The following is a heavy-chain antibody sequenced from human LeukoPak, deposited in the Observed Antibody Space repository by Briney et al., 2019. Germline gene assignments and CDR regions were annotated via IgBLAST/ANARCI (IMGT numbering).Heavy chain of an antibody. CDR2: ISSSSSYI. V-gene: IGHV3-21*01. D-gene: IGHD6-13*01. J-gene: IGHJ4*02. Sequence: GGSLRLSCAASGFTFSSYSMNWVRQAPGKGLEWVSSISSSSSYIYYGDSVKGRFTISRDNAKNSLYLQMNSLRAEDTAVYYCAREGYSSSHFDYWGQGTLVTVSS. CDR1: GFTFSSYS. CDR3: AREGYSSSHFDY.